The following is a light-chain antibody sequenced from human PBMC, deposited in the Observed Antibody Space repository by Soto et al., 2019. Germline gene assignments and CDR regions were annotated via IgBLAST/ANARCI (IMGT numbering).Light chain of an antibody. J-gene: IGLJ2*01. CDR2: EVD. V-gene: IGLV2-8*01. CDR1: SSDVGGYNY. CDR3: SSYAGSPVV. Sequence: QSALTQPPSASGSPGQSVTISCTGTSSDVGGYNYVSWHQQHPGKAPKVIIYEVDKRPSGVPDRFFGSKSGNTASLTVSGLQAEDEADYFCSSYAGSPVVFCGGTKLTVL.